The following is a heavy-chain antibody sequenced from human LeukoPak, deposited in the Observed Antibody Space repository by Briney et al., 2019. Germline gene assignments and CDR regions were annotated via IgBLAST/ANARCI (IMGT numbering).Heavy chain of an antibody. CDR2: IRSKANSYAT. Sequence: GGSLKLSCAASGFTFSGSAMHWVRQASGKGLEWVGRIRSKANSYATAYAASVKGRFTISRDDSKNTAYLQMNSLKTEDTAVYYCTRYHCSSTSCYPFGDYWGREPWSPSPQ. CDR1: GFTFSGSA. V-gene: IGHV3-73*01. J-gene: IGHJ4*02. D-gene: IGHD2-2*01. CDR3: TRYHCSSTSCYPFGDY.